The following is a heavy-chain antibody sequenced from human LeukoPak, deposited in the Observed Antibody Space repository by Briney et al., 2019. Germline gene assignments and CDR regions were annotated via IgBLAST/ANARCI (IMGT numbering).Heavy chain of an antibody. CDR3: ARLDRNYYYLDV. CDR2: INPTTGVA. D-gene: IGHD1-1*01. J-gene: IGHJ6*03. V-gene: IGHV1-2*06. Sequence: VASVKVSCRTSGYTFTVHYMNWVRQAPGQGLEWMGRINPTTGVANYAQKFQGRITVTRDTSINTAYMELSSLTSDDTAVYYCARLDRNYYYLDVWGQGTTVTVSS. CDR1: GYTFTVHY.